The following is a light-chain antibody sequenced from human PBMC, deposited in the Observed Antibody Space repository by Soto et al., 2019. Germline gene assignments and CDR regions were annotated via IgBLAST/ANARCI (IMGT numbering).Light chain of an antibody. CDR2: EVS. CDR1: SSDVGGYNS. V-gene: IGLV2-8*01. J-gene: IGLJ1*01. CDR3: SSYAGSNNYV. Sequence: QSALTQPPSASGSPGQSVTISCTGTSSDVGGYNSVSWYQHHPGKAPKLMIYEVSKRPSGVPDRFSGSKSANTASLTVSGLQAEDEADYYCSSYAGSNNYVFGTGT.